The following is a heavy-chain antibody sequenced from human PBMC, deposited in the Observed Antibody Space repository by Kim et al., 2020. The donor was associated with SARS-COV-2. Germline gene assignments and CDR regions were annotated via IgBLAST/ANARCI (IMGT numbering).Heavy chain of an antibody. D-gene: IGHD3-3*02. CDR1: GGSISSSSYY. CDR3: ARDVLSGAAPPYYFDY. CDR2: IYYSGST. J-gene: IGHJ4*02. Sequence: SETLSLTCTVSGGSISSSSYYWGWIRQPPGKGLEWIGSIYYSGSTYYNPSLKSRVTISVDTSKNQFSLKLSSVTAADTAVYYFARDVLSGAAPPYYFDYWGQGTLVTVSS. V-gene: IGHV4-39*07.